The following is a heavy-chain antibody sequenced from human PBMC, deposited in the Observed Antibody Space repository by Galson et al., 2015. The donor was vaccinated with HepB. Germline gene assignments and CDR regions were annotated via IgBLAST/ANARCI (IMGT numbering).Heavy chain of an antibody. CDR1: GGSLRSNY. J-gene: IGHJ4*02. V-gene: IGHV4-34*01. CDR3: ARGIAAAGTVGVDY. D-gene: IGHD6-13*01. Sequence: ETLSLTCAVYGGSLRSNYWSWIRQLPGEGLQWIGEINDAGSITNYNPHLKSRVAISIDTSKKQFSLKLSFVTAADTAVYYCARGIAAAGTVGVDYWGQGTLVTVSS. CDR2: INDAGSIT.